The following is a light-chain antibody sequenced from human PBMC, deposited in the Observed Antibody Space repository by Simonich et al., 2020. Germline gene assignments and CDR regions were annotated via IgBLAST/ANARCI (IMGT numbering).Light chain of an antibody. J-gene: IGLJ3*02. CDR1: SSDVGGYNF. V-gene: IGLV2-14*01. Sequence: QSALTQPASVSGSPEQSIPISCSGTSSDVGGYNFVSWNQQHPGKAPKLMIYDVSKRPAGVSNRVAVSKSGNTASLTISGLQAEDEADYYCSSYTSSSTWVFGGGTKLTVL. CDR3: SSYTSSSTWV. CDR2: DVS.